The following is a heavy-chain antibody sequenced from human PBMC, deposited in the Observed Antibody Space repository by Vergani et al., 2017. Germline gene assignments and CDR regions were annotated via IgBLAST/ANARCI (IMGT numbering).Heavy chain of an antibody. D-gene: IGHD3-22*01. J-gene: IGHJ3*02. CDR3: ASTYDSSGYYSNAFDI. V-gene: IGHV4-59*08. CDR2: IYYSGST. CDR1: GGSISSYY. Sequence: QVQLQESGPGLVKPSETLSLTCTVSGGSISSYYWSWIRQPPGKGLEWIGYIYYSGSTNYNPSLKSRVTISVDTSKNPFSLKLSSVTAADTAVYYCASTYDSSGYYSNAFDIWGQGTMVTVSS.